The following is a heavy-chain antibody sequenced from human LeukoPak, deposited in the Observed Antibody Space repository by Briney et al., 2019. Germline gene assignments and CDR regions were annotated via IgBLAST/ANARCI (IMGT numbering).Heavy chain of an antibody. CDR1: RFTFSSYS. J-gene: IGHJ4*01. Sequence: GGSLRLSCAASRFTFSSYSMNWVRQAPGKGLEWVSSISSSGNYIYYADSVKGRFTISRDNAKNSLYLQMNSLRAEDTAVYYCARDSIQQQLVLEDRGYPYYFEHWGQEPWSPSPQ. D-gene: IGHD6-13*01. CDR3: ARDSIQQQLVLEDRGYPYYFEH. CDR2: ISSSGNYI. V-gene: IGHV3-21*01.